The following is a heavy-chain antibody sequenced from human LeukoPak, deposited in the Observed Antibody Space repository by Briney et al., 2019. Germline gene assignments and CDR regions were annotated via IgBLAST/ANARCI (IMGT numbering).Heavy chain of an antibody. CDR2: IRYDGSNK. Sequence: GGSLRLSCAASGFTFSSYGMHWVRQAPGKGLEWVAFIRYDGSNKYYADSVKGRFTISRDNAKNSLYLQMNSLRAADTAVYYCARAHFYDSSGFDYWGQGTLVTVSS. J-gene: IGHJ4*02. D-gene: IGHD3-22*01. V-gene: IGHV3-30*02. CDR3: ARAHFYDSSGFDY. CDR1: GFTFSSYG.